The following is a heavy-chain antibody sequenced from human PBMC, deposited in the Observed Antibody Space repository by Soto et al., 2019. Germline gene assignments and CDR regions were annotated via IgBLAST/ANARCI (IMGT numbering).Heavy chain of an antibody. CDR1: GFTFSSYS. V-gene: IGHV3-21*01. Sequence: PGGSLRLSCAASGFTFSSYSMNWVRQAPGNGLEWVSSISSSSSYIYYADSVKGRFTISRDNDKNSLYLQMNSLRAEDTAVYYCARVKVYSSSWYVNWFDPWGQGTLVTVSS. D-gene: IGHD6-13*01. CDR2: ISSSSSYI. J-gene: IGHJ5*02. CDR3: ARVKVYSSSWYVNWFDP.